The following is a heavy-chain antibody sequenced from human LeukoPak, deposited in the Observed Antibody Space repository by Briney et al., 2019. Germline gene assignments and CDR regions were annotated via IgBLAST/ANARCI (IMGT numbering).Heavy chain of an antibody. D-gene: IGHD6-13*01. J-gene: IGHJ4*02. V-gene: IGHV3-66*01. Sequence: PGGSLRLSCAASGFTVSSTYMSWVRQAPGKGLEWVSIIYSGGNTYYADSVKGRFTISRDNAKNSLYLQMNSLRAEDTAVYYCATAAAAYYWGQGTLVTVSS. CDR2: IYSGGNT. CDR3: ATAAAAYY. CDR1: GFTVSSTY.